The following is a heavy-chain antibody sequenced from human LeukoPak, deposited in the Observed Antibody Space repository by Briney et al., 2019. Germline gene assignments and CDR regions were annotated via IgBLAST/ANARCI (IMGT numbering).Heavy chain of an antibody. D-gene: IGHD3-9*01. CDR1: GFTFSSYS. CDR2: ISSSSSTI. Sequence: GGSLRLSCAASGFTFSSYSMNWVRQAPGKGLEWVSFISSSSSTIYYADSVKGRFTISRDNAKNSLYLQMNSLRAEDTAVYYCARGPILTGYPLDYWGQGTLVTVSS. J-gene: IGHJ4*02. V-gene: IGHV3-48*01. CDR3: ARGPILTGYPLDY.